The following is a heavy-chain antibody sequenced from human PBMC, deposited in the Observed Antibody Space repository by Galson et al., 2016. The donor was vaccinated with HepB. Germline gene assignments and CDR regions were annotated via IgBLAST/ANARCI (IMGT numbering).Heavy chain of an antibody. D-gene: IGHD1-1*01. CDR3: ARGTAVPAGDAFDI. CDR2: IFGGGAT. Sequence: SLRLSCAASGFTVSDSYMGWVRQAPGKGLIWVSVIFGGGATYYADSAKGRFTISRDSSKNTLNLQMNSLRAEDTAVYYCARGTAVPAGDAFDIWGQGTLVTVSS. V-gene: IGHV3-53*01. CDR1: GFTVSDSY. J-gene: IGHJ3*02.